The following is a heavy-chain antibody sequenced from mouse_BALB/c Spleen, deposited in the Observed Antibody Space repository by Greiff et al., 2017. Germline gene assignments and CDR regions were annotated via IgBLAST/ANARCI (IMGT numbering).Heavy chain of an antibody. J-gene: IGHJ2*01. Sequence: VQLQQPGAELVRPGASVKLSCKASGYTFTSYWINWVKQRPGQGLEWIGNIYPSDSYTNYNQKFKDKATLTVDKSSSTAYMQLSSPTSEDSAVYYCTRGILFDYWGQGTTLTVSS. CDR3: TRGILFDY. V-gene: IGHV1-69*02. CDR2: IYPSDSYT. CDR1: GYTFTSYW.